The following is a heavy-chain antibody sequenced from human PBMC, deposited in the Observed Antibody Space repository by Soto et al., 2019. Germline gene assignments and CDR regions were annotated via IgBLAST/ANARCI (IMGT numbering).Heavy chain of an antibody. J-gene: IGHJ5*02. CDR1: GGTFSSYA. CDR3: AFQVGATYNWFDP. V-gene: IGHV1-69*06. CDR2: IILIFGTA. Sequence: SVKVSCKASGGTFSSYAISWVRQAPGQGLEWMGGIILIFGTANYAQKFQGRVTITADKSTSTAYMELSSLRSEDTAVYYCAFQVGATYNWFDPWGQGTLVTVSS. D-gene: IGHD1-26*01.